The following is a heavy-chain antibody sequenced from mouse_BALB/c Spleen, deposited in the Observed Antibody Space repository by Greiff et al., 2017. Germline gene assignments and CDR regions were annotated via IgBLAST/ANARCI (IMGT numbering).Heavy chain of an antibody. CDR2: INPNNGGT. CDR1: GYTFTDYN. CDR3: ARGGYYGYDVDAMDY. V-gene: IGHV1-18*01. D-gene: IGHD2-2*01. J-gene: IGHJ4*01. Sequence: VQLKQSGPELVKPGASVKIPCKASGYTFTDYNMDWVKQSHGKSLEWIGDINPNNGGTIYNQKFKGKATLTVDKSSSTAYMELRSLTSEDTAVYYCARGGYYGYDVDAMDYWGQGTSVTVSS.